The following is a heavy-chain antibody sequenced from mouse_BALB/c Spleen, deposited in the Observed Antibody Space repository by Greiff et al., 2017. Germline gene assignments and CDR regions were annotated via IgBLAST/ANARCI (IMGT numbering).Heavy chain of an antibody. CDR2: ISYSGST. J-gene: IGHJ3*01. V-gene: IGHV3-2*02. CDR3: ARRIGLPAWFAY. D-gene: IGHD3-1*01. Sequence: EVQLQESGPGLVKPSQSLSLTCTVTGYSITSDYAWNWIRQFPGNKLEWMGYISYSGSTSYNPSLKSRISITRDTSKNQFFLQLNSVTTEDTATYYCARRIGLPAWFAYWGQGTLVTVSA. CDR1: GYSITSDYA.